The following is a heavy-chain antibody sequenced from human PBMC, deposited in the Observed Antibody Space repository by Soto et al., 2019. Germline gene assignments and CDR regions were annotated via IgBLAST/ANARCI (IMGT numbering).Heavy chain of an antibody. Sequence: GESLKISCKASGYSFTSYWIAWVRQMPGKGLEWMGIIYPGDSDTRYSPSFQGQVTISADKSITTAYLQWSSLEASDTAMYYCAIPNWGPGHNSGRSFDYGGQGTLVTVSS. CDR1: GYSFTSYW. CDR3: AIPNWGPGHNSGRSFDY. V-gene: IGHV5-51*01. CDR2: IYPGDSDT. D-gene: IGHD7-27*01. J-gene: IGHJ4*02.